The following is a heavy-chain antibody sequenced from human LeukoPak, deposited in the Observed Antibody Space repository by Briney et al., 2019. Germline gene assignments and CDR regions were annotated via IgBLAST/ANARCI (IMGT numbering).Heavy chain of an antibody. J-gene: IGHJ4*02. V-gene: IGHV3-53*01. Sequence: PGGSLRLSCAASGFSVSSTYMTWVRQAPGKGLEWVSVIYNGDSTNYADSVKGRFTISRDNSKNTPYLQMNSLRADDTAVYYCARGIQWLVFDYWGQGTLVTVSS. CDR3: ARGIQWLVFDY. CDR1: GFSVSSTY. CDR2: IYNGDST. D-gene: IGHD6-19*01.